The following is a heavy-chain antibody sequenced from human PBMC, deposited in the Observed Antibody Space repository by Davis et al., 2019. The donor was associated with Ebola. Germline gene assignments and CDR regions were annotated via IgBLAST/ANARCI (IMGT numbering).Heavy chain of an antibody. V-gene: IGHV4-59*08. J-gene: IGHJ5*02. CDR3: ARQGAGFDP. Sequence: GSLRLSCAVYGGSFSSYYWSWIRQPPGKGLEWIGYIYYSGSTNYNPSLKSRVTISVDTSKNQFSLKLSSVTAADTAVYYCARQGAGFDPWGQGTLVTVSS. CDR2: IYYSGST. D-gene: IGHD4/OR15-4a*01. CDR1: GGSFSSYY.